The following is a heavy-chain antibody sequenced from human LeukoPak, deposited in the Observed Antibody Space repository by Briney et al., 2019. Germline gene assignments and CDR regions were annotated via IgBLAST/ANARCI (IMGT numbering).Heavy chain of an antibody. CDR1: GYTFTSYA. D-gene: IGHD2-2*03. J-gene: IGHJ1*01. CDR2: ISAYNGNT. CDR3: ARDGFAFAEYFQH. Sequence: ASVKVSCKASGYTFTSYAISWVRQAPGQGLEWMGWISAYNGNTHYAQKVQDRVTMTTDTSTSTAYMELRSLRSDDTAVYYCARDGFAFAEYFQHWGQGTLVTVSS. V-gene: IGHV1-18*01.